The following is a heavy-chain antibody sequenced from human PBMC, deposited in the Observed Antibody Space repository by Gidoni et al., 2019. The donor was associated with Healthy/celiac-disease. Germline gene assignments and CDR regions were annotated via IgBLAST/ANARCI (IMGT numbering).Heavy chain of an antibody. CDR3: ARRGATVVTGGYYFDY. J-gene: IGHJ4*02. V-gene: IGHV4-39*01. CDR1: GGSLSSSSYY. Sequence: QLQLQESGPGLVKPSETLSLTCTVSGGSLSSSSYYWGWIRQPPGKGLEWIGSIYYSGSTYYNPSLKSRVTISVDTSKNQFSLKLSSVTAADTAVYYCARRGATVVTGGYYFDYWGQGTLVTVSS. CDR2: IYYSGST. D-gene: IGHD4-17*01.